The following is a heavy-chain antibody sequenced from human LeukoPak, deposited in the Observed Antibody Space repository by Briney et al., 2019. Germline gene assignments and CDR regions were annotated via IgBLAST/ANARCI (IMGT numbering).Heavy chain of an antibody. CDR1: GFTFSSYW. CDR3: ARGAIAGANFDY. Sequence: GGSLRLSCAASGFTFSSYWMHWVRQAPGKGLVWVSHITTDGSSTSYADSVKGRFTISRDNAKNTLYLQMNSLRAEDTAVYYCARGAIAGANFDYWGQGALVTVSS. CDR2: ITTDGSST. D-gene: IGHD1-26*01. J-gene: IGHJ4*02. V-gene: IGHV3-74*01.